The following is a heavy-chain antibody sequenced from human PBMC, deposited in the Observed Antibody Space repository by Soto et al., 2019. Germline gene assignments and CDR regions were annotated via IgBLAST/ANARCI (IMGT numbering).Heavy chain of an antibody. V-gene: IGHV1-69*13. CDR1: GGTFSSYA. CDR3: ARDRTYYDLWSGYPPYYYYGMDV. J-gene: IGHJ6*02. CDR2: IIPIFGTA. D-gene: IGHD3-3*01. Sequence: SVKESCKASGGTFSSYAISWVRQAPGQGLEWMGGIIPIFGTANYAQKFQGRVTITADESTSTAYMELSSLRSEDTAVYYCARDRTYYDLWSGYPPYYYYGMDVWGQGTTVTVSS.